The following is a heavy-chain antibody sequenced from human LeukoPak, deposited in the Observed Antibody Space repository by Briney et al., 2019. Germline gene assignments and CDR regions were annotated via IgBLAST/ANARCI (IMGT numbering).Heavy chain of an antibody. J-gene: IGHJ4*02. D-gene: IGHD2-2*02. CDR2: ISWNSGSI. CDR3: AKVRERGYCSSTSCYSFDY. V-gene: IGHV3-9*01. CDR1: GFTFDDYA. Sequence: PGGSLRLSCAASGFTFDDYAMHWVRQAPGKGLEWVSGISWNSGSIGYADSVKGRFTISRDNAKNSLYLQMNSLRAEDTALYYCAKVRERGYCSSTSCYSFDYWGQGTLVTVSS.